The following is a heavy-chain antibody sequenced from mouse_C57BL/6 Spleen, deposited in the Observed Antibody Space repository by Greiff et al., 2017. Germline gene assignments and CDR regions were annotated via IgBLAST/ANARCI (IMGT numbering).Heavy chain of an antibody. Sequence: DVKLVESGGGLVKPGGSLKLSCAASGFTFSSYTMSWVRQTPEKRLEWVATISGGGGNTYYPDSVKGRFTISRDNAKNTLYLQMSSLRSEDTALYYCARNYGSSYWYFDVWGTGTTVTVSS. V-gene: IGHV5-9*01. CDR3: ARNYGSSYWYFDV. D-gene: IGHD1-1*01. CDR2: ISGGGGNT. CDR1: GFTFSSYT. J-gene: IGHJ1*03.